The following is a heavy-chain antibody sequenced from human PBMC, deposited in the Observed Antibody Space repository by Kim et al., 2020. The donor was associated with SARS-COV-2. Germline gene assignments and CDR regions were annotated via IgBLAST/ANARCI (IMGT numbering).Heavy chain of an antibody. CDR3: ARYQRATTAPIYGMDV. D-gene: IGHD4-17*01. J-gene: IGHJ6*02. V-gene: IGHV1-2*04. Sequence: ASVKVSCKASGYTFTGYYMHWVRQAPGQGLEWMGWINPNSGGTNYAQKFQGWVTMTRDTSISTAYMELSRLRSDDTAVNYCARYQRATTAPIYGMDVCGQATTGTLSS. CDR1: GYTFTGYY. CDR2: INPNSGGT.